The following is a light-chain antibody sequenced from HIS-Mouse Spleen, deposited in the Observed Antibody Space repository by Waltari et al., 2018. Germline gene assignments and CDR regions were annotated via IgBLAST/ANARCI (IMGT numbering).Light chain of an antibody. V-gene: IGLV1-47*01. CDR1: GSNLGSNY. Sequence: QSVLTQPPSASGPPGQRVTIPCSGSGSNLGSNYVYWYQQLPGTAPKLLIYRNNQRPSGVPDRFSGSKSGTSASLAISGLRSEDEADYYCAAWDDSLSGPVFGGGTKLTVL. CDR2: RNN. J-gene: IGLJ3*02. CDR3: AAWDDSLSGPV.